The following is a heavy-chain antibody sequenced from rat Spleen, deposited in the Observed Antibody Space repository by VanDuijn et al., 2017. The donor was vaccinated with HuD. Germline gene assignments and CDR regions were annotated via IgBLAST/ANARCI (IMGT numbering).Heavy chain of an antibody. V-gene: IGHV5-29*01. Sequence: EVQLVESGGGLVQPGRSLKLSCTASGFTFNNYDMAWVRQTPTKGLEWVATINYDGSNTYYRDSVKGRFTISTNNAKSTLYLQMDSLRSEDTATYYCARHNNYLNWFTYWGQGTLVTVSS. CDR1: GFTFNNYD. CDR2: INYDGSNT. J-gene: IGHJ3*01. CDR3: ARHNNYLNWFTY. D-gene: IGHD1-10*01.